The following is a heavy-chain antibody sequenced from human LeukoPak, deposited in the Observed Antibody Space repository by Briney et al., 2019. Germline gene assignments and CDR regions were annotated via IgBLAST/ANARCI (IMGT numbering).Heavy chain of an antibody. D-gene: IGHD5-18*01. J-gene: IGHJ4*02. V-gene: IGHV3-30*18. Sequence: PGRSLRLSCAASGFTFSSYGMHWVRQAPGKGLEWVAVISYDGSNKYYADSVKGRFTISRDNSKNTLYLQMNSLRAEDAAVYYCAKDAWIQLWRNFDYWGPGNPGHRLL. CDR2: ISYDGSNK. CDR3: AKDAWIQLWRNFDY. CDR1: GFTFSSYG.